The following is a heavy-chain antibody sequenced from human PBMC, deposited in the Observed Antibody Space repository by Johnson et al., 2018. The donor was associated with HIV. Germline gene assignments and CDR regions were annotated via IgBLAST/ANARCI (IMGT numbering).Heavy chain of an antibody. D-gene: IGHD1-14*01. Sequence: HVQLVESGGGVVQPGGSLRLSCAASGFTFSSYGMHWVRQAPGKGLEWVAFIRYDGSNTYDADSVRGRFTISRDNSKNTLYLQMNSLRVEDTAVYYCAKDWDGGRQQPGDAFDIRGRGTMVTVSS. CDR3: AKDWDGGRQQPGDAFDI. J-gene: IGHJ3*02. V-gene: IGHV3-30*02. CDR1: GFTFSSYG. CDR2: IRYDGSNT.